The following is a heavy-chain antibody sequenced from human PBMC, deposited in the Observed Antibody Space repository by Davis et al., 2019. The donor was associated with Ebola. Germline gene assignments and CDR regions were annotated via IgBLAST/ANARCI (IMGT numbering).Heavy chain of an antibody. J-gene: IGHJ4*02. D-gene: IGHD3-22*01. Sequence: SETLSLTCAVYGGSFSGSYWSWIRQPPGKGLEWIGEINHSGSTNYNSSLESRVTISIDPSNNQFSLKLSSVTAADTAVYYCARHLIYNYDGSVYSSPYYFDYWGQGTLVTVSS. CDR1: GGSFSGSY. V-gene: IGHV4-34*01. CDR3: ARHLIYNYDGSVYSSPYYFDY. CDR2: INHSGST.